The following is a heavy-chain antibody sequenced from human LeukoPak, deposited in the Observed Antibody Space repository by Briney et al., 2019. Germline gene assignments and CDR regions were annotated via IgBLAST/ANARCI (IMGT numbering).Heavy chain of an antibody. D-gene: IGHD6-13*01. CDR2: IYYSGST. CDR1: GGSISSYY. Sequence: KPSETLSLTCTVSGGSISSYYWSWIRQPPGKGLEWIGYIYYSGSTNYNPSLKSRVTISVDTSKNQFSLKLSSVTAADTAVYYCARVGYSSSWFPDYWGQGTLVTVSS. J-gene: IGHJ4*02. V-gene: IGHV4-59*01. CDR3: ARVGYSSSWFPDY.